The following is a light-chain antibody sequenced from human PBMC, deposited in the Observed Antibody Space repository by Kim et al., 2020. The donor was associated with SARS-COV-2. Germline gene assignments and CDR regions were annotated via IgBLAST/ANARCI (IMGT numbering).Light chain of an antibody. CDR2: DVN. CDR1: SSDVGGYNY. Sequence: QSALTQPASVSGSPGQSITISCTGTSSDVGGYNYVSWYQQHPGKAPKLMIYDVNNRPSGVSNRFSGSKSANTASLTISGLQAEDEADYYCSSYTTGSTLYVIFGGGTQLTVL. CDR3: SSYTTGSTLYVI. J-gene: IGLJ2*01. V-gene: IGLV2-14*03.